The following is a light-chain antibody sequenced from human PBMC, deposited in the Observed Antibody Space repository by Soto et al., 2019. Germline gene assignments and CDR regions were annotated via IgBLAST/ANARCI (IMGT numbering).Light chain of an antibody. J-gene: IGKJ1*01. V-gene: IGKV1-5*01. CDR2: DAS. Sequence: DIQMTQSPSSLSASVGDRVTFTCRASHNIERWMAWYQQKPGKAPSLLIFDASTLHSGVPSRFSGSGSGTDFTLTISSLQPDDFATYYCQQFAISTTFGQGTKVDI. CDR1: HNIERW. CDR3: QQFAISTT.